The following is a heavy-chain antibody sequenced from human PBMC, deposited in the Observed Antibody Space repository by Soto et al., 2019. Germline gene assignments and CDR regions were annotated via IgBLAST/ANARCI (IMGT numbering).Heavy chain of an antibody. D-gene: IGHD6-13*01. CDR2: IYYSGST. J-gene: IGHJ4*02. CDR1: GVFIRSGGYY. Sequence: SDTLSLTCTVSGVFIRSGGYYWILIRQHPGKGLEWIGYIYYSGSTYYNPSLKSRVTISVDTSKNQFSLKLSSVTAADTAVYYCARSFSVAAAGPFDYWGQRTLGTVSS. CDR3: ARSFSVAAAGPFDY. V-gene: IGHV4-31*03.